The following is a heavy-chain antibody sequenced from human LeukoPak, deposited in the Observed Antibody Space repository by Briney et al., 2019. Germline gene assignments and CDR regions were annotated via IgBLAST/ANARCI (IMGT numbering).Heavy chain of an antibody. CDR3: ARRPGSRTDY. D-gene: IGHD3-10*01. Sequence: PSETLSLTCAVYGGSFSGYYWSWIRQPPGKGLEWIGEINHSGSTNYNPSLKSRVTISVDTSKNQFSLKLSSVTAADTAVYYCARRPGSRTDYWDQGTLVTVSS. CDR2: INHSGST. CDR1: GGSFSGYY. V-gene: IGHV4-34*01. J-gene: IGHJ4*02.